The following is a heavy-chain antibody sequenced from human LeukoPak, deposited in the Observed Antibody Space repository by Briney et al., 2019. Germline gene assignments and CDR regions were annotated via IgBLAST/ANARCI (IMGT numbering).Heavy chain of an antibody. CDR2: IYTSGST. CDR3: ARHKSEYDFWSGYPSRRNWFDP. V-gene: IGHV4-4*07. CDR1: GGSISSYY. J-gene: IGHJ5*02. Sequence: PSETLSLTCTASGGSISSYYWSWIRQPPGKALEWIGRIYTSGSTNYNPSLKRRVTMSVDTSKNQFSLKLSYVTAADTAVYYCARHKSEYDFWSGYPSRRNWFDPWGQGTLVTVSS. D-gene: IGHD3-3*01.